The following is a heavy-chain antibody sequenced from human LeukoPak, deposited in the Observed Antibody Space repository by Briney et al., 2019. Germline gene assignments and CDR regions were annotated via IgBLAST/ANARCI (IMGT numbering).Heavy chain of an antibody. V-gene: IGHV4-39*07. D-gene: IGHD3-22*01. CDR1: GGSISSSSYY. CDR2: IYYSGST. CDR3: ARVLAYDSSGYCDY. Sequence: PSETLSLTCTVSGGSISSSSYYWGWIRQPPGRGLEWIGSIYYSGSTYYNSSLKSRVTISVDTSKNQFSLKLSSVTAADTAVYYCARVLAYDSSGYCDYWGQGTLVTVSS. J-gene: IGHJ4*02.